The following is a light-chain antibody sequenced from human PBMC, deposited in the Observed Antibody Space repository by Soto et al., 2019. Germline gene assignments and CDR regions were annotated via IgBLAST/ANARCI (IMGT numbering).Light chain of an antibody. CDR1: QSINIY. J-gene: IGKJ2*01. CDR3: QQSYSTRGST. Sequence: DIQMTQSASSLSASVGDRVTITCRATQSINIYLNWYQHKSGEAPKLLIYAASSLQRGVPSRFSGSGSGTDFSLTISSLQPEDFATYYCQQSYSTRGSTFGQGTKLEIK. CDR2: AAS. V-gene: IGKV1-39*01.